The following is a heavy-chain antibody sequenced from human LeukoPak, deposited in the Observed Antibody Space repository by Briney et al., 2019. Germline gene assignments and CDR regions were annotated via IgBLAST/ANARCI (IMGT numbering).Heavy chain of an antibody. D-gene: IGHD1-26*01. CDR1: GLTFSSAW. CDR3: ARDGSYKLDY. CDR2: IQSDGTT. V-gene: IGHV3-74*01. Sequence: PGGSLRLSCAASGLTFSSAWMHWVRQTPGKGLVWVSRIQSDGTTTYADSVRGRFTISRDNAKNTLYLQMNNLRAEDTGVHYCARDGSYKLDYWGQGTLVTVSS. J-gene: IGHJ4*02.